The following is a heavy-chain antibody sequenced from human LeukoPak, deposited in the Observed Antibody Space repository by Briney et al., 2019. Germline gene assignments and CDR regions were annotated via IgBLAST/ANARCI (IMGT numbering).Heavy chain of an antibody. Sequence: SGTLSLTCAVSGGSISSSNWWSWVRQPPGKGLEWIGYIYYSGSTNYNPSLKSRVTISVETSKNQFSLKLKSVTAADTAVYYCARGGYYGSGNDFRFDPWGQGTLVTVSS. CDR3: ARGGYYGSGNDFRFDP. CDR1: GGSISSSNW. CDR2: IYYSGST. D-gene: IGHD3-10*01. V-gene: IGHV4-4*02. J-gene: IGHJ5*02.